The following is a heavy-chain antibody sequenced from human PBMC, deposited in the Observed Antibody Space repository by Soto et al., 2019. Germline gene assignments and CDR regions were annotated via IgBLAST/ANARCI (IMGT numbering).Heavy chain of an antibody. D-gene: IGHD3-22*01. CDR1: GFTFSSYG. V-gene: IGHV3-30*18. J-gene: IGHJ3*02. CDR3: PKAYYYDSSGYYFSSAFDI. Sequence: HPGGSLRLSCAASGFTFSSYGMHWVREAPGKGLEWVAVISYDGSNKYYADSVKGRFTISRDNSKNTLYLQMNSLRAEDTAVYYCPKAYYYDSSGYYFSSAFDIWGQGTMVTVSS. CDR2: ISYDGSNK.